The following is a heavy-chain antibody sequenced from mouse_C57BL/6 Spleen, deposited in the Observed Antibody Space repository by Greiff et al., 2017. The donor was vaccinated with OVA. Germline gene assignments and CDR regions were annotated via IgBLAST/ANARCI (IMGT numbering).Heavy chain of an antibody. V-gene: IGHV5-4*03. CDR3: ARRGTGDYFDY. Sequence: EVKLMESGGGLVKPGGSLKLSCAASGFTFSSYAMSWVRQTPEKRLEWVATISDSGSYTYYPDNVKGRFTISRDNAKNNLYLQMSHLKSEDTAMYYCARRGTGDYFDYWGQGTTLTVSS. CDR1: GFTFSSYA. J-gene: IGHJ2*01. CDR2: ISDSGSYT. D-gene: IGHD3-3*01.